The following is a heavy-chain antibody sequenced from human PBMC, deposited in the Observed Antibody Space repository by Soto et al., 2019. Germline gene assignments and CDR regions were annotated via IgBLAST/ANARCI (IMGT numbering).Heavy chain of an antibody. V-gene: IGHV1-69*12. D-gene: IGHD6-19*01. CDR1: GGTFSSYA. CDR3: ARPPNESSAYYCGMDV. Sequence: QVQLVQSGAEVKKPGSSVKVSCKASGGTFSSYAISWVRQAPGQGLEWMGGIIPIFGTANYAQKFQGRVTITADESTSTPYMELSSLRSEDTAVYYCARPPNESSAYYCGMDVWGQGTTVTVSS. J-gene: IGHJ6*02. CDR2: IIPIFGTA.